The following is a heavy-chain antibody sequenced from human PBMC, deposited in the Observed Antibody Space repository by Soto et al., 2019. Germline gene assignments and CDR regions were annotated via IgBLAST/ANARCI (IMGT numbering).Heavy chain of an antibody. V-gene: IGHV1-46*01. J-gene: IGHJ4*02. CDR1: GYTFTSYY. CDR3: ARGGTIFGVVTYYFDY. D-gene: IGHD3-3*01. CDR2: INPSGGST. Sequence: QVQLVQSGAEVKKPGASVKVSCKASGYTFTSYYMHWVRQAPGQGLEWMGIINPSGGSTSYAQEFQGRVTMTRDTSTSTVYMELSSLRSEDTAVYYCARGGTIFGVVTYYFDYWGQGTLVTVSS.